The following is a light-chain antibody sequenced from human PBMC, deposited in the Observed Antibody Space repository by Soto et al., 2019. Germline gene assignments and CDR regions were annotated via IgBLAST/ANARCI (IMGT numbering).Light chain of an antibody. CDR1: QGISSY. Sequence: IQLTQSPSSLSASVGDSVTITCRASQGISSYLAWYQQKPGKAPKLLIYAASTLQSGVPSRFSGSGSGTDFTLTISSRQPEDIATYHCPLLNIYPRFGGGPKEEIK. CDR3: PLLNIYPR. J-gene: IGKJ4*02. CDR2: AAS. V-gene: IGKV1-9*01.